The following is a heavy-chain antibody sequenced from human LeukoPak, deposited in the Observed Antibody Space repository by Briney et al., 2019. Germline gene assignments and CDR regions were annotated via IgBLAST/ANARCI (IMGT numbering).Heavy chain of an antibody. CDR2: IYSGSSI. V-gene: IGHV3-66*01. Sequence: GGSLRLSCAASGFTFSSYSMHWVRQAPGKGLEWVSVIYSGSSIYYADYVKGRFTISRDNSKNTLYLQMNSLRAEDTAVYYCAARTPGRLYSSRDYWGQGTLVTVSS. CDR3: AARTPGRLYSSRDY. CDR1: GFTFSSYS. J-gene: IGHJ4*02. D-gene: IGHD6-19*01.